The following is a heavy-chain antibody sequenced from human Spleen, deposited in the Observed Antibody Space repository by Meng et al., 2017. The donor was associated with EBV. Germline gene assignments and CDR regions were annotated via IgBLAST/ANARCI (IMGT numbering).Heavy chain of an antibody. V-gene: IGHV4-39*01. J-gene: IGHJ4*02. CDR3: ARADYYDTSGNVDF. CDR2: IDYRENT. Sequence: MHLQESGPGLVKPSDTLSLTCSVSGGSISSYTYYWGWIRQPPGKGLEWIGSIDYRENTYYNPSLKSRITISVDTPKNQFSLKLTSMTAADTAVYYCARADYYDTSGNVDFWGQGALVTVSS. D-gene: IGHD3-22*01. CDR1: GGSISSYTYY.